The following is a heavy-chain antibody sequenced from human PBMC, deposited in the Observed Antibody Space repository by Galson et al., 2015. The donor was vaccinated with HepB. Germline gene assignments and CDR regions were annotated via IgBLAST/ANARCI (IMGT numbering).Heavy chain of an antibody. Sequence: SLRLSCAASGFTFSTYGLHWVRQAPGKGLEWVSVIWYDVTNKYYADSVKGRFTISRDNSQNTLYLQMSSLRPGDTAVYYCTRDSFYFDYRGGPDYWGRGTLVTVSS. V-gene: IGHV3-33*01. J-gene: IGHJ4*02. D-gene: IGHD2-15*01. CDR1: GFTFSTYG. CDR3: TRDSFYFDYRGGPDY. CDR2: IWYDVTNK.